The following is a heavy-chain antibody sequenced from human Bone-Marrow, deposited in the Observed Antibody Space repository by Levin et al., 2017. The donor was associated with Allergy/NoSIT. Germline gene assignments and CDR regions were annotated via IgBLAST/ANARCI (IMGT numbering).Heavy chain of an antibody. V-gene: IGHV3-33*01. J-gene: IGHJ4*02. CDR2: LWFDGSHE. Sequence: GGSLRLSCTASGFTFGSYGIHWVRQAPGKGLEWVAGLWFDGSHEGYADSVRGRFTVSRDNSKRMLYLQMSSLRAEDTAVYYCAREYADYFFDYWGQGTLVTVSS. CDR1: GFTFGSYG. CDR3: AREYADYFFDY. D-gene: IGHD4-17*01.